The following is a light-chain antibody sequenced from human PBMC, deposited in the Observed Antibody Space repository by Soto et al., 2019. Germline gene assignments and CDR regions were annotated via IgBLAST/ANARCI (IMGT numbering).Light chain of an antibody. CDR2: AAS. Sequence: DIQMTQSPSSVSAFVGDRVTITCRASQGVDRWLAWYQHKPGTAPKLLIYAASTLQDGVPSRFSGSGPGTEFTLTISSLQPEDFATYYCQEGNCFPLTFGGGTKVEIK. CDR3: QEGNCFPLT. CDR1: QGVDRW. V-gene: IGKV1-12*01. J-gene: IGKJ4*01.